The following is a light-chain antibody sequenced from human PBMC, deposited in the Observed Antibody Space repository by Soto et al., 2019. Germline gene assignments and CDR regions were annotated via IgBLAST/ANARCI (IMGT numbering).Light chain of an antibody. Sequence: QSVLTQPPSASGTPGQRVTISCSGSSSNIGSNYVYWYQQLPGTAPKLLIYRNNQRPSGVPYRFSGSKSGTSASLAISGLLSADEADYYCAAWDDSLSGLVFGGGTKLTVL. J-gene: IGLJ2*01. V-gene: IGLV1-47*01. CDR2: RNN. CDR3: AAWDDSLSGLV. CDR1: SSNIGSNY.